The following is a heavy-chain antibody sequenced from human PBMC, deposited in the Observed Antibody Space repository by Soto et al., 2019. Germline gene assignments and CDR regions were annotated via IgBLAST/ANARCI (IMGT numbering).Heavy chain of an antibody. J-gene: IGHJ3*02. Sequence: QVQLVESGGGVVQPGRSLRLSCAASGFTFSSYGMHWVRQAPGKGLEWVAVISYDGSNKYYADSVKGRLTISRDNSXNXLXXQMNRLRGEYTAVYYCAKDNGSGCDWLRVGDASDIWGQGTMVTVSS. CDR2: ISYDGSNK. CDR1: GFTFSSYG. CDR3: AKDNGSGCDWLRVGDASDI. D-gene: IGHD5-12*01. V-gene: IGHV3-30*18.